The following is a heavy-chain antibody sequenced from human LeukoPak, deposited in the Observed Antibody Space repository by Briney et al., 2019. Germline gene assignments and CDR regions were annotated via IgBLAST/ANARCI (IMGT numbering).Heavy chain of an antibody. Sequence: CLRLSCAPSGFTFSRYAIAWVCQAPGGGLGWGSAISIVVDGRYYADSVKRRVTISRDNTQDTLHLHMNSLRGEDPAVYYCAKDLKYDPWTAPSYYYYYMYVRGKGNTVTVP. CDR2: ISIVVDGR. CDR1: GFTFSRYA. J-gene: IGHJ6*03. CDR3: AKDLKYDPWTAPSYYYYYMYV. V-gene: IGHV3-23*01. D-gene: IGHD3/OR15-3a*01.